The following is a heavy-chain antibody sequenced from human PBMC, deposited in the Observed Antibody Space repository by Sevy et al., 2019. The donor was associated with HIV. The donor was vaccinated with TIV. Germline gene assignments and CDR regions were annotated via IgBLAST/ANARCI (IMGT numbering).Heavy chain of an antibody. D-gene: IGHD2-15*01. J-gene: IGHJ4*02. CDR3: ARGIGAYYFDY. CDR2: IKQDGSEK. V-gene: IGHV3-7*03. Sequence: GGSLRPSCAASGFTFSSYWMSWVRQAPGKGLEWVANIKQDGSEKYYVDSVKGRFTISRDNAKNSLYLQMNSLRAEDTAVYYCARGIGAYYFDYWGQGTLVTVSS. CDR1: GFTFSSYW.